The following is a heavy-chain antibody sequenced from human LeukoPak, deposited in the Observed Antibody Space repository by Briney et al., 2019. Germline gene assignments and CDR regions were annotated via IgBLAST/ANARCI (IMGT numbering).Heavy chain of an antibody. CDR2: MNPNSGNT. V-gene: IGHV1-8*01. CDR3: TRGDY. J-gene: IGHJ4*02. Sequence: GASVKVSCKASGYTFTNYDINWVRQATGQGLEWMGWMNPNSGNTGYAQKLQGRVTITRNTSIRTAYMELSSLRSEDTAIYYCTRGDYWGQGTLVTVSS. CDR1: GYTFTNYD.